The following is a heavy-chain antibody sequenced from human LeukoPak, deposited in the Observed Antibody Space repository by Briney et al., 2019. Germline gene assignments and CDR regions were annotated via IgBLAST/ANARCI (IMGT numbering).Heavy chain of an antibody. J-gene: IGHJ5*02. Sequence: SETLSLTCTVSGFSIGSAYYWGWIRQPPGKALEWIGSLYDSGTTYYNPSLKSRVTIAVDTSKNHLSLKLDSVTAADTAVCYCATVEWELLTNYFDPWGQGTLVTVSS. CDR1: GFSIGSAYY. CDR3: ATVEWELLTNYFDP. CDR2: LYDSGTT. V-gene: IGHV4-38-2*02. D-gene: IGHD1-26*01.